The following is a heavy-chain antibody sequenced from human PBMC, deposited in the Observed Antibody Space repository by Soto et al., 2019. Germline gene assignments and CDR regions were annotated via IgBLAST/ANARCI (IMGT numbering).Heavy chain of an antibody. D-gene: IGHD6-19*01. CDR3: ARPRDMAEIRAPGAFDI. Sequence: PXESLKLSCKGSGYSFTSYWIGWVLQMPGKGLEWMGIIYPGDSDTKYSPSFQGQVTISADKSISTAYLQWSSLKASDTAMYYCARPRDMAEIRAPGAFDIWGQGTMVTVSS. J-gene: IGHJ3*02. CDR1: GYSFTSYW. V-gene: IGHV5-51*01. CDR2: IYPGDSDT.